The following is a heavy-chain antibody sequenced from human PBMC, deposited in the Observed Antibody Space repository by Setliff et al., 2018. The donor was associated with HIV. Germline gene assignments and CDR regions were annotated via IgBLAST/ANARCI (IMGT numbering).Heavy chain of an antibody. J-gene: IGHJ3*02. CDR1: GFAFDNYC. D-gene: IGHD3-10*01. CDR2: IGGSTGST. CDR3: AKVSIWFGTGAFDI. V-gene: IGHV3-23*01. Sequence: GGSLRLSCAASGFAFDNYCMTWVRQAPGKGLEWVSAIGGSTGSTYYADSVKGRFTISTDNSKNTLYLQMNSLRAEDTAVYYCAKVSIWFGTGAFDIWGQGTMVTVSS.